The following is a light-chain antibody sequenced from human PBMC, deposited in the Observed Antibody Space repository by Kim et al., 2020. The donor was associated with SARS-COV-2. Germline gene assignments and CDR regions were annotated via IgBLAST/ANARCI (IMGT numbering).Light chain of an antibody. CDR3: QQYGASPVT. Sequence: ENVLTQSPATLSVSPGERATLSCRASQIVSSNFLAWYQQRPGQAPSLFIYSASRRASGIPDRVSGSGSGTDSTLTISTVEPEDFALYYCQQYGASPVTFGQGTKVDIK. CDR2: SAS. V-gene: IGKV3-20*01. J-gene: IGKJ1*01. CDR1: QIVSSNF.